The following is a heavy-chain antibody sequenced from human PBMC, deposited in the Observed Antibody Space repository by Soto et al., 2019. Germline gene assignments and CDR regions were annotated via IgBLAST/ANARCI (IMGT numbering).Heavy chain of an antibody. CDR3: IAGRPTKGAQPFNY. Sequence: EVQLVESGGGLVKPGGSLRLSCAASRFTFGDTPMNWVRRAPGKGLEWVGRRKSKTDGATTDFTAPVKGRFTISRDPSTNPLILQRDSMRIEDTDVYYFIAGRPTKGAQPFNYWGQRTLVTVS. CDR1: RFTFGDTP. D-gene: IGHD1-1*01. CDR2: RKSKTDGATT. J-gene: IGHJ4*02. V-gene: IGHV3-15*01.